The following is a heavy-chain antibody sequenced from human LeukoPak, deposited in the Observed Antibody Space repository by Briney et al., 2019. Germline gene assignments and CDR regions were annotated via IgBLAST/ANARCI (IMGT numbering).Heavy chain of an antibody. CDR1: GFTFSSSG. CDR2: ISYDGSNK. CDR3: AKEYCSNSVCHSLDY. D-gene: IGHD2-8*01. J-gene: IGHJ4*02. V-gene: IGHV3-30*18. Sequence: PGGSLRLSCAASGFTFSSSGTHWVRQAPGKGLEWVAVISYDGSNKYYADSVEGRFTFSRDNSKNTLYLQMNSLRAEDTAVYYCAKEYCSNSVCHSLDYWGQGTLVTVSS.